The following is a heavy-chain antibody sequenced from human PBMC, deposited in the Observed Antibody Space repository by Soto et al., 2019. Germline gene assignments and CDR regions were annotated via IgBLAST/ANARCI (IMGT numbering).Heavy chain of an antibody. CDR3: AKSPYSYPLDWFDP. V-gene: IGHV3-7*03. Sequence: GGSLRLSCAASGFTFSSYWMSWVRQAPGKGLEWVANIKQDGSEKYYVDSVKGRFTISRDNAKNSLYLQMNSLRAEDTAVYYCAKSPYSYPLDWFDPWGQGTLVTVSS. CDR1: GFTFSSYW. J-gene: IGHJ5*02. CDR2: IKQDGSEK. D-gene: IGHD2-21*01.